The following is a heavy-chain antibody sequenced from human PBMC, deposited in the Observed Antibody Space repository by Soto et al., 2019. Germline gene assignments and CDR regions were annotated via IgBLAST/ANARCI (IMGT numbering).Heavy chain of an antibody. CDR1: GFTFSSYS. CDR3: ARAQGSSGYYYTAFDI. D-gene: IGHD3-22*01. J-gene: IGHJ3*02. Sequence: GGSLRLSCAASGFTFSSYSMNWVRQAPGKGLEWVSYISSSSSTIYYADSVKGRFTISRDNAKNSLYLQMNSLRDEDTAVYYCARAQGSSGYYYTAFDIWGQGTMVTV. CDR2: ISSSSSTI. V-gene: IGHV3-48*02.